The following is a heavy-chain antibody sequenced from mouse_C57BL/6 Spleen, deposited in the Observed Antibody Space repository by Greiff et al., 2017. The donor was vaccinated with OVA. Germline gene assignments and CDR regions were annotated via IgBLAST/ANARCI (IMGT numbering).Heavy chain of an antibody. CDR1: GYAFSSYW. V-gene: IGHV1-80*01. CDR3: ARGGGYPRYFDV. Sequence: VKLMESGAELVKPGASVKISCKASGYAFSSYWMNWVKQRPGKGLEWIGQIYPGDGDTNYNGKFKGKATLTADKYSSTAYMQLSSLTSEDSAVYVGARGGGYPRYFDVWGTGTTVTVSS. J-gene: IGHJ1*03. CDR2: IYPGDGDT.